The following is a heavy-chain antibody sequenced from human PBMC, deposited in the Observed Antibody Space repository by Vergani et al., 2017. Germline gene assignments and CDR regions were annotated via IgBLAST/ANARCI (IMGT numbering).Heavy chain of an antibody. CDR2: IRYDGSNK. CDR3: AKDHSSSVGWFDP. V-gene: IGHV3-30*02. Sequence: QVQLVESGGGVVQPGGSLRLSCAASGFTFSSYGMHWVRQAPGKGLEWVAFIRYDGSNKYYADSVKGRFTISRDNSKNTLYLQINSLRAEDTAVYYCAKDHSSSVGWFDPWGQGTLVTVSS. CDR1: GFTFSSYG. D-gene: IGHD6-6*01. J-gene: IGHJ5*02.